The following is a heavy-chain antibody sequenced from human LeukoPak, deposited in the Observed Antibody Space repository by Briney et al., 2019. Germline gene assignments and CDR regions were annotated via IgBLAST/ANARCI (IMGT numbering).Heavy chain of an antibody. CDR3: ARGYYYYMDV. CDR2: IYYSGST. Sequence: SETLSLTCTVSGGSISSYYWSWIRQPPGKGLEWIGYIYYSGSTNYNPSLKSRVTIPVDTSKNQFSLKLSSVTAADTAVYYCARGYYYYMDVWGKGTTVTVSS. CDR1: GGSISSYY. V-gene: IGHV4-59*08. J-gene: IGHJ6*03.